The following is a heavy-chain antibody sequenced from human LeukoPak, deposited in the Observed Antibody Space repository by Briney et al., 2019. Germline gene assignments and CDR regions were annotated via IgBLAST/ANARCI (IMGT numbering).Heavy chain of an antibody. J-gene: IGHJ3*02. CDR2: ISRTSDYI. CDR3: ARVRSVGGNPHAFNI. V-gene: IGHV3-21*01. CDR1: GFPFSSFN. D-gene: IGHD4-23*01. Sequence: GGSLRLSCAASGFPFSSFNMNWVRQTPEKGLEWVSSISRTSDYIYYADSVKGRFTISRDNVKNSLYLQMNSLRVEDTALYYCARVRSVGGNPHAFNIWGQGTMVTVSS.